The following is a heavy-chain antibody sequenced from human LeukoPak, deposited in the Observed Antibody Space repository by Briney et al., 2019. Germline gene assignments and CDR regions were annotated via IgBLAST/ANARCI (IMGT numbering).Heavy chain of an antibody. V-gene: IGHV1-69*05. D-gene: IGHD5-24*01. CDR3: AREGHLDGYNYFYFDY. CDR1: GGTFSSYA. CDR2: IIPIFGTA. Sequence: SVKVSCKASGGTFSSYAISWVRQAPGQGLEWMGGIIPIFGTANYAQKFQGRVTITTDESTSTAYMELSSLRAEDTAVYYCAREGHLDGYNYFYFDYWGRGTLVTVSS. J-gene: IGHJ4*02.